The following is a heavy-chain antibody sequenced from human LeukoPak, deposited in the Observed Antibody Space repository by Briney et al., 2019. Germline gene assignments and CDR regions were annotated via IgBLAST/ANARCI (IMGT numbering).Heavy chain of an antibody. D-gene: IGHD6-13*01. CDR1: GFTFSSYS. CDR2: ISSSSSYI. Sequence: GGSLRLSCAASGFTFSSYSMNWVRQAPGKGLEWVSSISSSSSYIYYADSVKGRFTISRDNAKNSLYLQMNSLRAEDMALYYCAKGGLYSSSWYEDWFDPWGQGTLVTVSS. V-gene: IGHV3-21*04. J-gene: IGHJ5*02. CDR3: AKGGLYSSSWYEDWFDP.